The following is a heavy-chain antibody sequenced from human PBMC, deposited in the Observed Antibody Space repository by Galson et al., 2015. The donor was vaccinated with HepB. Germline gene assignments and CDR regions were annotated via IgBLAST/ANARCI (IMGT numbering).Heavy chain of an antibody. D-gene: IGHD4-23*01. Sequence: SGAEVKKPGESLKISCKGSGYSFTSYWIGWVRQMPGKGLEWMGIIYPGDSDTRYSPSFQGQVTISADKSISTAYLQWSSLKASDTAMYYCARLADRDYGGNPDAFDIWGQGTMVTVSS. CDR3: ARLADRDYGGNPDAFDI. CDR2: IYPGDSDT. CDR1: GYSFTSYW. V-gene: IGHV5-51*01. J-gene: IGHJ3*02.